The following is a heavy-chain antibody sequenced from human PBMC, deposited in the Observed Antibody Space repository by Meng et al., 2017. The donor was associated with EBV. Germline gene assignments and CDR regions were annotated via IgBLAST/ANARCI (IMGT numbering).Heavy chain of an antibody. CDR2: INVGVGYT. J-gene: IGHJ4*02. Sequence: PLCQSGLEVKTPAASVNVSCNASGYAFTSYILHWVRPAPGQRLEWMGWINVGVGYTKYSQKFQGRVTISSDTSATTGYMELSSLRSEDTAVYYCVRGPPVGVPGPGDYWGQGTLVTVSS. D-gene: IGHD2-21*01. V-gene: IGHV1-3*01. CDR3: VRGPPVGVPGPGDY. CDR1: GYAFTSYI.